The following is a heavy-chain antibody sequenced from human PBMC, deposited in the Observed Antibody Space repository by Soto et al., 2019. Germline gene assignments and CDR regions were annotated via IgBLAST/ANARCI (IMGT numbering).Heavy chain of an antibody. V-gene: IGHV3-21*01. CDR1: GFTFSNNA. Sequence: VGSLRLSCAASGFTFSNNAMNWVRQAPGKGLEWVSCISGSSSYIYYADSVKGRFTISRDNAKNSLYLQMNSLRAEDTAVYYCARGRSYGSGSYYMDTYYYYGMDVWGQGTTVTVSS. D-gene: IGHD3-10*01. CDR2: ISGSSSYI. J-gene: IGHJ6*02. CDR3: ARGRSYGSGSYYMDTYYYYGMDV.